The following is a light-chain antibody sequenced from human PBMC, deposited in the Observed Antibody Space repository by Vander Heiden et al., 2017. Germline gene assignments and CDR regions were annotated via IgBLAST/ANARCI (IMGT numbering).Light chain of an antibody. J-gene: IGKJ1*01. V-gene: IGKV2-30*01. CDR2: KVS. CDR1: QSLVYSDGNPY. Sequence: VVMPQSPLSLPVPLGQPASISCRSSQSLVYSDGNPYLNWDQQRPGQSPRRRIYKVSNRDSGVPDRFSGSGSGSDFTLKISRVEAEDVGVYYCMQGTHWPWTCGEGTKVEIK. CDR3: MQGTHWPWT.